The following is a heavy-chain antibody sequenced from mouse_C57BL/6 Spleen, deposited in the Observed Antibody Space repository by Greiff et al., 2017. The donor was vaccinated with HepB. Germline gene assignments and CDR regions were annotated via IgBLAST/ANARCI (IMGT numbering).Heavy chain of an antibody. V-gene: IGHV1-50*01. CDR2: IDPSDSYT. D-gene: IGHD3-2*02. Sequence: QVHVKQPGAELVKPGASVKLSCKASGYTFTSYWMQWVKQRPGQGLEWIGEIDPSDSYTNYNQKFKGKATLTVDTSSSTAYMQLSSLTSEDSAVYYCASLDSSGYSFAYWGQGTLVTVSA. CDR3: ASLDSSGYSFAY. J-gene: IGHJ3*01. CDR1: GYTFTSYW.